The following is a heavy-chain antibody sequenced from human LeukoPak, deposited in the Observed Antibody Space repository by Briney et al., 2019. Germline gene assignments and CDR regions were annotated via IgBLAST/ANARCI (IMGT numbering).Heavy chain of an antibody. CDR1: GFTFSSYS. V-gene: IGHV3-48*01. CDR3: ARLGIVGAVSVDDAFDI. D-gene: IGHD1-26*01. CDR2: ISSSSSTI. J-gene: IGHJ3*02. Sequence: GGSLRLSCAASGFTFSSYSMNWVRQAPGKGLEWVSYISSSSSTIYYADSVKGRFTISRDNTKNSLYLQMNSLRAEDTAVYYCARLGIVGAVSVDDAFDIWGQGTMVTVSS.